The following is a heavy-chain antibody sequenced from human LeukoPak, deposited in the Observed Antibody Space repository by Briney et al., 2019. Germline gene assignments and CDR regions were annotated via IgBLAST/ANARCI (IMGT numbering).Heavy chain of an antibody. Sequence: PGGSLRLSCAASGFTLSNHWMTWVRQVPGRGPEWVANVNRDGSETYYLDSVKGRFTISKDNAKNSLYLQMNSLRAEDTALYHCARSNGMDVWGQGTTVIVSS. CDR3: ARSNGMDV. J-gene: IGHJ6*02. V-gene: IGHV3-7*03. CDR1: GFTLSNHW. CDR2: VNRDGSET. D-gene: IGHD2/OR15-2a*01.